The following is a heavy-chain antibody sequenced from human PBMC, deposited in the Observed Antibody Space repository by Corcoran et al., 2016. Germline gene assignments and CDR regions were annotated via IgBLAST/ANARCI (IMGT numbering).Heavy chain of an antibody. D-gene: IGHD3-22*01. CDR2: INHSGST. CDR3: AGGRSSGYHDAFDI. J-gene: IGHJ3*02. Sequence: QVQLQQWGAGLLKPSETLSLTCAVYGGSFSGYYWSWIRQPPGKGLEWIGEINHSGSTNYNPSLKSRVTISVDTSKNQFSMKLSSVTAADTAVYYCAGGRSSGYHDAFDIWCQGTMVTVSS. V-gene: IGHV4-34*01. CDR1: GGSFSGYY.